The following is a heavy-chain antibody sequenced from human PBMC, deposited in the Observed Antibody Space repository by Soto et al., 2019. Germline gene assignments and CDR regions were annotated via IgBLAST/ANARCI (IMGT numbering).Heavy chain of an antibody. J-gene: IGHJ4*02. V-gene: IGHV3-30*03. CDR2: MARDGSNS. Sequence: GGALRLSCTVAGFTLGSYGMHWVRQAPGKGLEWIAAMARDGSNSFSVHGEQGRFTVSRDNSEHMLWLRLNGLSAAVSSVSYCPREFSGAGRYDYLGQGTLVTVSS. CDR3: PREFSGAGRYDY. CDR1: GFTLGSYG. D-gene: IGHD6-19*01.